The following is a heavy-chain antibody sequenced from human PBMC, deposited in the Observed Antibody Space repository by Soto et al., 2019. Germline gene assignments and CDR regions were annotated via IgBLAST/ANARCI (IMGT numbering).Heavy chain of an antibody. CDR3: TRVPGSATAKRRYKYGMDV. J-gene: IGHJ6*02. V-gene: IGHV1-69*06. D-gene: IGHD3-10*01. CDR1: GDTFRSYG. CDR2: IIPIFGTS. Sequence: QVQLLQSGAEAKKPGSSVTVSYKVSGDTFRSYGISWVRQAPGQGLEWMGGIIPIFGTSHYAQKVQGRVTMTADKSTNTAYMELNSLRFEDTAVYYCTRVPGSATAKRRYKYGMDVWGQGTTITVSS.